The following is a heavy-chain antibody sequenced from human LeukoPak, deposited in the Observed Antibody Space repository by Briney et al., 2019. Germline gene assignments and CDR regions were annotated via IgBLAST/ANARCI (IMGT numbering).Heavy chain of an antibody. Sequence: GGSLRLSCAASGFTFSSYAMHWVRQAPGKGLEWVAVISYDGSNKYYADSVKGRFTISRDNSKNTLYLQMNSLRAEDTAVYYCAKDLGGGFDYWGQGTLVTVSS. D-gene: IGHD2-15*01. J-gene: IGHJ4*02. V-gene: IGHV3-30-3*01. CDR3: AKDLGGGFDY. CDR2: ISYDGSNK. CDR1: GFTFSSYA.